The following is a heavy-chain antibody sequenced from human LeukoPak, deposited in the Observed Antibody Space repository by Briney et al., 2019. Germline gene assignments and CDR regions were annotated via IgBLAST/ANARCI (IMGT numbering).Heavy chain of an antibody. CDR2: VSGSGGST. D-gene: IGHD6-19*01. CDR3: AKGRGSGWFYYFDY. J-gene: IGHJ4*02. Sequence: PGGSLRLSCAASGFTFYSYAMSWVRQAPGKGLEWVSAVSGSGGSTYYADSVKGRFTISRDNSKNTLYLQINSLRAEDTAVYYCAKGRGSGWFYYFDYWGQGTLVTVSS. CDR1: GFTFYSYA. V-gene: IGHV3-23*01.